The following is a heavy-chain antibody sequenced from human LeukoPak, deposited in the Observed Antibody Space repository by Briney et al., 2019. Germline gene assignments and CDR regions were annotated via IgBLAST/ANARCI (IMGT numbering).Heavy chain of an antibody. CDR1: GFTFSSYA. Sequence: GGSLRLSCAASGFTFSSYAMSWVRQAPGKGLEWVSAISGSGGSTYYADSVKGRFTISRDNSKNTLYLQMNSLRAEDTAVYYCAKGRGYYDSSGYYPYYFDYWGQGTLVTVSS. J-gene: IGHJ4*02. CDR3: AKGRGYYDSSGYYPYYFDY. D-gene: IGHD3-22*01. V-gene: IGHV3-23*01. CDR2: ISGSGGST.